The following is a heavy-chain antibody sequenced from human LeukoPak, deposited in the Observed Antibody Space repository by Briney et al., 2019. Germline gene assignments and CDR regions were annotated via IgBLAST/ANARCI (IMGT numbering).Heavy chain of an antibody. J-gene: IGHJ5*02. Sequence: AASVKVSCKASGYTFTGYYMHWVRQAPGQGLEWMGWINPNSGGTNYAQKFQGRVTMTRDTSISTAYMELSRLRSDDTAVYYCARDAPGSGVTIFGVVIINNNWFDPWGQGTLVTVSS. CDR1: GYTFTGYY. CDR3: ARDAPGSGVTIFGVVIINNNWFDP. CDR2: INPNSGGT. V-gene: IGHV1-2*02. D-gene: IGHD3-3*01.